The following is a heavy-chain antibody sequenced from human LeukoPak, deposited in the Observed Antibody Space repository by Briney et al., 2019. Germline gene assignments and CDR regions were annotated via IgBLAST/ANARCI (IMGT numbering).Heavy chain of an antibody. CDR3: ESPKPSGWYRGGAFDY. J-gene: IGHJ4*02. Sequence: KPSETLSLTCAVYGGSFSDYYWSWIRQPPGKGLEWIGEINHSGSTNYNPSLKSRVTISVDTSKNQFSLKLSSVTAADTAVYYCESPKPSGWYRGGAFDYWGQGTLVTVSS. V-gene: IGHV4-34*01. CDR2: INHSGST. CDR1: GGSFSDYY. D-gene: IGHD6-19*01.